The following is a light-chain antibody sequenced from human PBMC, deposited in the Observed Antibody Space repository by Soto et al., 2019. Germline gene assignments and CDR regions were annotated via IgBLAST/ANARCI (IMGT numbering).Light chain of an antibody. J-gene: IGLJ3*02. Sequence: QSALTQPASVSGSPGQSITISCTGTSSDIGTYNYVSWYQQHPGKVPKLMIYEVSNRPSGVSNRFSGSKSGNKASLAISGLQAEDEADYYCSSYTTSSTQVFGGGTKVTVL. CDR3: SSYTTSSTQV. V-gene: IGLV2-14*01. CDR1: SSDIGTYNY. CDR2: EVS.